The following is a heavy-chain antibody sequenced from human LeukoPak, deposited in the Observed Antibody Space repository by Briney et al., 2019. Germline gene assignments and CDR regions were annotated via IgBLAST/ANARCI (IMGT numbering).Heavy chain of an antibody. CDR1: GYSISSGYY. J-gene: IGHJ3*02. CDR2: IYYSGST. CDR3: ARRIIAVAGIGDAFDI. Sequence: SETLSLTCAVSGYSISSGYYWGWIRQPPGKGLEWIGSIYYSGSTYYNPSLKSRVTISVDTSKNQFSLRLSSVTAADTAVYYCARRIIAVAGIGDAFDIWGQGTMVTVSS. V-gene: IGHV4-38-2*01. D-gene: IGHD6-19*01.